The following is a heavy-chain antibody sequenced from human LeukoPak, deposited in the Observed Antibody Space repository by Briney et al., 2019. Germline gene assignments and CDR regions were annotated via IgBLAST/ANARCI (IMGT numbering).Heavy chain of an antibody. CDR2: IYSDGST. CDR3: ARDNYYSSSWFLDF. D-gene: IGHD6-13*01. V-gene: IGHV3-66*01. J-gene: IGHJ4*02. Sequence: PGGSLRLSCSASGFIFSTYNMSWVRQAPGKGLEWVSAIYSDGSTYYLDSVKGRFTISRDNSKNSLYLQMSSLRAEDTAVYYCARDNYYSSSWFLDFWGQGTLVTVSS. CDR1: GFIFSTYN.